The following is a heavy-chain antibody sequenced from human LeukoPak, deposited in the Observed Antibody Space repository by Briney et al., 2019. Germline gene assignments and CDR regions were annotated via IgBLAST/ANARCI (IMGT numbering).Heavy chain of an antibody. CDR1: GFTFSSYS. V-gene: IGHV3-21*01. CDR2: ISSSSSYI. Sequence: PWGSLRLSCAASGFTFSSYSMNWVRQAPGKGLEWVSSISSSSSYIYYADSVKGRFTISRDNAKNSLYLQMNSLRAEDTAVYYCATQRRPYYGDYWGRGTLVTVSS. D-gene: IGHD3-10*01. J-gene: IGHJ4*02. CDR3: ATQRRPYYGDY.